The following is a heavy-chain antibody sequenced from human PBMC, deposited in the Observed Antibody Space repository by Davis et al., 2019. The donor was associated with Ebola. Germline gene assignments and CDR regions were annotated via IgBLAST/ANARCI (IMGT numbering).Heavy chain of an antibody. CDR3: ARGERTVTTPLAY. Sequence: GESLKISCAASGFTFSSYAMSWVRQAPGKGLEWVSGISGDGSITTYADSVKGRFTISRDNTKNTLYLQMYSLRAEDTAVYYCARGERTVTTPLAYWGQGALVTVSS. CDR2: ISGDGSIT. J-gene: IGHJ4*02. D-gene: IGHD4-11*01. V-gene: IGHV3-23*01. CDR1: GFTFSSYA.